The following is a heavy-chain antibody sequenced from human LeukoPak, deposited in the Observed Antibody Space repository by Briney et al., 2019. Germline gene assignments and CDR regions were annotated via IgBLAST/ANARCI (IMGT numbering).Heavy chain of an antibody. CDR2: IYYSGST. CDR1: GGSISPHY. D-gene: IGHD2-2*01. Sequence: SETLSLTCTVSGGSISPHYWSWIRQPPGKGLEWIGYIYYSGSTNYNPSLKSRVTISIDTSKNQFSLKLSSVTAADTAVYYCARGGPLGHCSSINCSNFDPWGQGTLVTVSS. V-gene: IGHV4-59*11. CDR3: ARGGPLGHCSSINCSNFDP. J-gene: IGHJ5*02.